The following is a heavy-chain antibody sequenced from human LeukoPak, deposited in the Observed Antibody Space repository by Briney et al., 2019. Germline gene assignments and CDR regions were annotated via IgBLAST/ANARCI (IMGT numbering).Heavy chain of an antibody. CDR2: IYYSGST. D-gene: IGHD2-2*02. V-gene: IGHV4-59*01. CDR1: GGSISSYY. Sequence: SETLSLTCTVSGGSISSYYWGWIRQPPGKGLEWIGYIYYSGSTNYNPSLKSRVTISVDTSKNQFSLKLSSVTAADTAVYYCARDAPIRTTSYYYYMDVWGKGTTVTVSS. CDR3: ARDAPIRTTSYYYYMDV. J-gene: IGHJ6*03.